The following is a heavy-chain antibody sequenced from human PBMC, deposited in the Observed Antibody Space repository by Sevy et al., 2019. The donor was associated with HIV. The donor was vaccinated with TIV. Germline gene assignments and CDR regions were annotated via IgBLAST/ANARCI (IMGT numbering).Heavy chain of an antibody. CDR3: ARHCTGSSCSHAFDI. V-gene: IGHV4-34*01. J-gene: IGHJ3*02. CDR2: INHSGGT. D-gene: IGHD2-15*01. CDR1: GGSFSGYY. Sequence: SETLSLTCAVYGGSFSGYYWSWIRQPPGKVLEWIGEINHSGGTNYNPSLKSRVTISVDTSKNQFSLKLNYVTAADTAVYYCARHCTGSSCSHAFDIWGQGTMVTVSS.